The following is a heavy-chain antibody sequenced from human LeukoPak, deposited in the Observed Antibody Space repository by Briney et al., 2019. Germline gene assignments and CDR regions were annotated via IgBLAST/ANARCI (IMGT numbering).Heavy chain of an antibody. CDR2: INWNGGST. CDR3: ARSLIIPSSGYSRQVRYFDY. Sequence: GGSLRLSCAASGFTFDDYGMSWVRQAPGKGLEWVSGINWNGGSTGYADSVKGRFTISRDNAKNSLYLQMNSLRAEDTAVYYCARSLIIPSSGYSRQVRYFDYWGQGTLVTVSS. D-gene: IGHD3-22*01. CDR1: GFTFDDYG. V-gene: IGHV3-20*04. J-gene: IGHJ4*02.